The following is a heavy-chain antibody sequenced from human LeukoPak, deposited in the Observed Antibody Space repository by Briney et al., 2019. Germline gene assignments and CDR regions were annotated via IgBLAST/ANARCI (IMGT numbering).Heavy chain of an antibody. J-gene: IGHJ4*02. Sequence: GGSLRLSCAASGFTFFNYAMNWIRQAPGRGLEWVSAVDGSGHTTFYAESVRGRFTISRDNSKNSLYLQMNSLRAEDTAIYYCAKAWGTLPWSYWGQGTPVTVSS. CDR1: GFTFFNYA. V-gene: IGHV3-23*01. D-gene: IGHD3-16*01. CDR2: VDGSGHTT. CDR3: AKAWGTLPWSY.